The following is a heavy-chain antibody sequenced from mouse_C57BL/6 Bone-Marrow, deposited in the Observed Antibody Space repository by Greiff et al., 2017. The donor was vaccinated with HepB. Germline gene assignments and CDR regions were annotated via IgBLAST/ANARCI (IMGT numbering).Heavy chain of an antibody. CDR3: ARQVTTNYYAMDY. Sequence: DVHLVESGGDLVKPGGSLKLSCAASGFTFSSYGMSWVRQTPDKRLEWVATISSGGSYTYYPDSVKGRFTISRDNAKNTLYLQMSSLKSEDTAMYDCARQVTTNYYAMDYWGQGTSVTVSS. CDR1: GFTFSSYG. V-gene: IGHV5-6*01. J-gene: IGHJ4*01. D-gene: IGHD2-1*01. CDR2: ISSGGSYT.